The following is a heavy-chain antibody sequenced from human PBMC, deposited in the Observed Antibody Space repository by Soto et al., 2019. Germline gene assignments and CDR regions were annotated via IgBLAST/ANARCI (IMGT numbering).Heavy chain of an antibody. CDR2: IKQDGSEK. J-gene: IGHJ1*01. Sequence: GGSLRLSCAASGFTFSSYWMSWVRQAPGKGLEWVANIKQDGSEKYYVDSVKGRFTISRDNAKNSLYLQIHSLRDDDTAVYYCARVGYYLEYFQYWGQGTLVTVSS. CDR3: ARVGYYLEYFQY. D-gene: IGHD3-22*01. CDR1: GFTFSSYW. V-gene: IGHV3-7*02.